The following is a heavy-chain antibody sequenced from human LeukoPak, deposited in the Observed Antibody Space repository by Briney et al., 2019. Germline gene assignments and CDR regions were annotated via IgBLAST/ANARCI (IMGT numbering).Heavy chain of an antibody. V-gene: IGHV3-48*03. Sequence: GGSLRLSCAASGFTFSSYEMNWVRQAPGKGLEWVSYISSSGSTIYYADSVKGRFTISRDNAKNSLYLQMNSLRAEDTAVYYCARERGGSTQLDYWGQGTLVTVSS. J-gene: IGHJ4*02. CDR2: ISSSGSTI. CDR3: ARERGGSTQLDY. D-gene: IGHD3-16*01. CDR1: GFTFSSYE.